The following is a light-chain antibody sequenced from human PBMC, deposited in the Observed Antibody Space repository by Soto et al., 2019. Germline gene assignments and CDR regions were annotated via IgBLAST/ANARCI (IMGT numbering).Light chain of an antibody. CDR1: SSDVGGYNH. Sequence: QAALTQPASVSGSPGQSITISCTGTSSDVGGYNHVSWYQHSPGKAPKLILFAVSDRPSGVSHRFSGSKSGNTASLTISGLQADDEADYYCCSYTSLSTVVFGGGTKVTVL. CDR3: CSYTSLSTVV. J-gene: IGLJ2*01. V-gene: IGLV2-14*01. CDR2: AVS.